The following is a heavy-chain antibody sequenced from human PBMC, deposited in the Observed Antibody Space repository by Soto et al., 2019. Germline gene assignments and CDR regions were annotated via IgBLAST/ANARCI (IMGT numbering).Heavy chain of an antibody. J-gene: IGHJ4*02. CDR3: ARGRYGDY. D-gene: IGHD1-1*01. CDR1: GYAFTTSG. Sequence: QVHLVQSGAEVKKPGASVKVACKGSGYAFTTSGITWVRHAPGQGLEWMGWTSAHNGNTNYAPKLQGRVTVTRDTSTSTAYMELRSLRSDDTAVYYCARGRYGDYWGQGALVTVSS. CDR2: TSAHNGNT. V-gene: IGHV1-18*01.